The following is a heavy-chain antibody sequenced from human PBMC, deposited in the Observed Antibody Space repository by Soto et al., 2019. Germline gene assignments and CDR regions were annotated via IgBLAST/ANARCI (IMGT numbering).Heavy chain of an antibody. V-gene: IGHV4-59*01. J-gene: IGHJ6*02. CDR1: GGSISDFY. CDR2: IYLSGSP. CDR3: ARGGNAALAWHFYGLDV. D-gene: IGHD6-13*01. Sequence: QVQLQESGPGLVKPSETLSLTCTVSGGSISDFYWSWIRQPPGKGLEWIGYIYLSGSPSYNPSLRSRVSISVGTSKIHFSLKLASVTAADTAVYYCARGGNAALAWHFYGLDVWGQGTTVTVS.